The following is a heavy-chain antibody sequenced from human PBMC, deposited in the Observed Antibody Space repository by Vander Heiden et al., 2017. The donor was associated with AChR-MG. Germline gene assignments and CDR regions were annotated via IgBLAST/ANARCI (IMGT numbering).Heavy chain of an antibody. J-gene: IGHJ4*02. CDR3: AREYGSGSYYRY. Sequence: QVQLQQWGAGLLKPSETLSLTCAVYGGSFSGYYWSWIRQPPGKGLEWIGEINHSGSTNYNPSLKSRVTISVDTSKNQFSLKLSSVTAADTAVYYCAREYGSGSYYRYWGQGTLVTVSS. CDR1: GGSFSGYY. D-gene: IGHD3-10*01. V-gene: IGHV4-34*01. CDR2: INHSGST.